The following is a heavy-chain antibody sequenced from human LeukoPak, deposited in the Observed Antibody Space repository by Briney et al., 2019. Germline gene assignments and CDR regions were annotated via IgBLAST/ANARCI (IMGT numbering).Heavy chain of an antibody. V-gene: IGHV4-31*03. D-gene: IGHD6-13*01. J-gene: IGHJ5*02. Sequence: SETLSLTCTVSGGSISSGGYYWSWIRQHPGKGLEWIGYIYYSGSTYYNPSLKSRVTMSVDTSKNQFSLKLSSVTAADTAVYYCARVGYSSSWYGHLNWFDPWGQGTLVTVSS. CDR3: ARVGYSSSWYGHLNWFDP. CDR1: GGSISSGGYY. CDR2: IYYSGST.